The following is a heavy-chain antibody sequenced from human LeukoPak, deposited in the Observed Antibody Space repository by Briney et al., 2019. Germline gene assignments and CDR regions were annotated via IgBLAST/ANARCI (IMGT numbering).Heavy chain of an antibody. D-gene: IGHD7-27*01. CDR2: ISGSGGST. CDR3: AKGWRTIWGAFHI. Sequence: GGSLRLFCAASGFTFSSYAMSWVRQAPGKGLEGVSAISGSGGSTYYADSVKGRFTISRDNSKNTLYLQMNSLRAEDTAVYYCAKGWRTIWGAFHIWGQGTMVTVSS. J-gene: IGHJ3*02. CDR1: GFTFSSYA. V-gene: IGHV3-23*01.